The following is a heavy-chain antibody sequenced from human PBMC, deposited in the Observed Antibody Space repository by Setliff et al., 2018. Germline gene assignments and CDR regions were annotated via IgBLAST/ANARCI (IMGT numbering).Heavy chain of an antibody. Sequence: GESLKISCKASGYDFNTYWIAWVRQRPGNGLEWMGIIYLGDSDVRYSPSFQGQVTISADKSINTAYLQWSSLKASDTAIYYCARLGGWLTSPETPGAFDIWGQGTMVTVSS. J-gene: IGHJ3*02. V-gene: IGHV5-51*01. CDR2: IYLGDSDV. CDR3: ARLGGWLTSPETPGAFDI. CDR1: GYDFNTYW. D-gene: IGHD3-16*01.